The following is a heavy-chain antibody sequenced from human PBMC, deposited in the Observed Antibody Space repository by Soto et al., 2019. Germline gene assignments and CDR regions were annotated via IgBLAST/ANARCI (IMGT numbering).Heavy chain of an antibody. J-gene: IGHJ6*02. CDR1: GFTFTSSA. CDR2: IVVGSGNT. D-gene: IGHD3-9*01. CDR3: AAGELLRYFGLYYGMDV. Sequence: QMQLVQSGPEVKKPGTSVKVSCKASGFTFTSSAMQWVRQARGQRLEWIGWIVVGSGNTNYAQKFQERVTITRDMTTSTAYMELRSLRSEDTAVYYCAAGELLRYFGLYYGMDVWGQGTTVTVSS. V-gene: IGHV1-58*02.